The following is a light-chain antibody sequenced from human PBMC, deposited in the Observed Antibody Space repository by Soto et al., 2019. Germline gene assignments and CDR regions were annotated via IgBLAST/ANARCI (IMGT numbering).Light chain of an antibody. CDR2: DVS. J-gene: IGKJ1*01. CDR3: HHYGVSPT. Sequence: EIVLTQSRGTLSLSPGERATLSCRSSQTVTNSYLAWYQQQPGQAPRLLTYDVSSRATGIPDRFSGSGSGTDFPLAISRLKSEDFAVYYCHHYGVSPTFGQGTKVEIK. CDR1: QTVTNSY. V-gene: IGKV3-20*01.